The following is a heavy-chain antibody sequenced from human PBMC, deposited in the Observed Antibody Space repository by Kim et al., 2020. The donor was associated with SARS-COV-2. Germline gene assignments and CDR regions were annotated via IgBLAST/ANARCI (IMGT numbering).Heavy chain of an antibody. D-gene: IGHD2-15*01. CDR1: GYTFTSYG. V-gene: IGHV1-18*04. CDR3: ARDLRGGYYYYYGMDV. J-gene: IGHJ6*02. CDR2: ISAYNGNT. Sequence: ASVKVSCKASGYTFTSYGISWVRQAPGQGLEWMGWISAYNGNTNYAQKLQGRVTMTTDTSTSTAYMELRSLRSDDTAVYYCARDLRGGYYYYYGMDVWGQGTTVTVSS.